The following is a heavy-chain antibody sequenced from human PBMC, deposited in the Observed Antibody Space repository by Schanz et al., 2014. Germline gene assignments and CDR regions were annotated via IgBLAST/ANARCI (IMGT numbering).Heavy chain of an antibody. CDR1: GFTFSDYY. CDR2: ISNSGYTI. Sequence: QVQLVESGGGLVKPGGSLRLSCAASGFTFSDYYMNWIRQAPGKGLEWVSYISNSGYTIYYADSVKGRFTISRDNAKNPLYLKMNTQRAEDPAVYSCARAPPPYSSSPYYWYYGMDVWGQGTTVTVSS. CDR3: ARAPPPYSSSPYYWYYGMDV. J-gene: IGHJ6*02. D-gene: IGHD6-6*01. V-gene: IGHV3-11*01.